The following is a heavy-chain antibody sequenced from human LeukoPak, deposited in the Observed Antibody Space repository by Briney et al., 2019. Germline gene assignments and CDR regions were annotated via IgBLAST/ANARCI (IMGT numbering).Heavy chain of an antibody. J-gene: IGHJ4*02. CDR1: GFTFSSYW. V-gene: IGHV3-7*01. CDR2: IKQDGSEK. Sequence: PGGSLRLSCAASGFTFSSYWMSWVRQAPGKGLEWVANIKQDGSEKYYVVSVKGRFTISRDNAKNSLYLQMNSLRPEDTAVYYCARDPATTVTTYAYWGQGTLVTVSS. CDR3: ARDPATTVTTYAY. D-gene: IGHD4-17*01.